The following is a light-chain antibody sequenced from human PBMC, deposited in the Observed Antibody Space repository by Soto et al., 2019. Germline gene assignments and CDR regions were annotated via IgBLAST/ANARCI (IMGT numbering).Light chain of an antibody. J-gene: IGLJ1*01. CDR2: DVS. CDR3: SSYISSSTYV. Sequence: QSVLTQPASVSGSPGQSITISCTGTSSDIGRYNYVSWYQQYPGKAPKFMIYDVSNRLSGVSNRFSGSKSGNTASLTISGLQAEDEADYYCSSYISSSTYVFGTGTKVTVL. CDR1: SSDIGRYNY. V-gene: IGLV2-14*01.